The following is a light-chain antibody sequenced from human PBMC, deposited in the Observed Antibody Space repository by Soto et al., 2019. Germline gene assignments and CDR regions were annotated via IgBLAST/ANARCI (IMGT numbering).Light chain of an antibody. J-gene: IGKJ4*01. Sequence: DIVMTQSPDSLAVSLGERATINCKSSQRVLYSSNNKNYLAWYQQKPGQPPKLLIYWASTRESGVPDRFSGSGSGTDFTLTISSLQAEDVAVYHCQQYCGTPSPTFGGGTKVEIK. CDR1: QRVLYSSNNKNY. CDR3: QQYCGTPSPT. CDR2: WAS. V-gene: IGKV4-1*01.